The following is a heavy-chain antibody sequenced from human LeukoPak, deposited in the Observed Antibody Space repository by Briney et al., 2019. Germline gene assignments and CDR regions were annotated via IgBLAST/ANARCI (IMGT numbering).Heavy chain of an antibody. CDR2: ISDSGGST. CDR1: GITLSNYG. CDR3: ARRGVVIRVILVGFHKEAFYFDS. D-gene: IGHD3-22*01. J-gene: IGHJ4*02. V-gene: IGHV3-23*01. Sequence: GGSLRLSCAVSGITLSNYGMGWVRQAPGKGLEWVAGISDSGGSTNYAGSVKGRFTISRDNPKNTLYLQMNSLRAEDTAVYFCARRGVVIRVILVGFHKEAFYFDSWGQGALVTVSS.